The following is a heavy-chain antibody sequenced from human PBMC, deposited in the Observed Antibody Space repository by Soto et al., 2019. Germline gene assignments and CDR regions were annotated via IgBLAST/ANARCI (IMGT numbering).Heavy chain of an antibody. CDR1: GFTFSSYG. J-gene: IGHJ4*02. CDR2: IWYDGSNK. Sequence: RGSLRLSCAASGFTFSSYGMHWVRQAPGKGLEWVAVIWYDGSNKYYADSVKGRFTISIDNSKNTLYLQMNSLRAEDTAVYYCAGALSSTSYTSDYWGQGTLVTVSS. V-gene: IGHV3-33*01. CDR3: AGALSSTSYTSDY. D-gene: IGHD2-2*01.